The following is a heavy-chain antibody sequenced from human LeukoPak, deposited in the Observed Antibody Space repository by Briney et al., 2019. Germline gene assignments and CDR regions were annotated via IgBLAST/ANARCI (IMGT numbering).Heavy chain of an antibody. V-gene: IGHV3-7*01. CDR3: ARARWVNGLYYFDY. D-gene: IGHD2-8*01. J-gene: IGHJ4*02. CDR2: IKQDGSEK. CDR1: GFTFSHYW. Sequence: PGGSLRLSCAASGFTFSHYWMSWVRQAPGKGLEWVANIKQDGSEKYYVDSVKGRFSISRDNAQNSLYLQMNSLRAEDTAMYYRARARWVNGLYYFDYWGQGTLVTVSS.